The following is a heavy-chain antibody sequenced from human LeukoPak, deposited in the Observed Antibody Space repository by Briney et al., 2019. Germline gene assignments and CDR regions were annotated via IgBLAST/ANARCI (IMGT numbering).Heavy chain of an antibody. CDR1: GGSFSGNY. CDR3: ARAVAARQRGRFDP. J-gene: IGHJ5*02. V-gene: IGHV4-34*01. Sequence: SETLSLTCAVDGGSFSGNYWSWIRQPPGKGLEWIGEINHSGSTNYNPSLKSRVTISVDTSKNQFSLRLSSVTAADTAVFYCARAVAARQRGRFDPWGQGTLVTVSS. CDR2: INHSGST. D-gene: IGHD6-6*01.